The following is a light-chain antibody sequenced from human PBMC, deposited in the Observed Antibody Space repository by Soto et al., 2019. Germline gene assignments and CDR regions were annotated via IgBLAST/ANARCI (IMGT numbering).Light chain of an antibody. CDR1: QSISSY. Sequence: DIQMTQSPSSLSASVGDRVTITCRASQSISSYLNWYQQKPGKAPKVLIYAASSLQSGVPSRFSSAGSVTDFTLPISSLQPEDFATYYCQPSYSTPYTFGQGTQLQI. J-gene: IGKJ2*01. V-gene: IGKV1-39*01. CDR3: QPSYSTPYT. CDR2: AAS.